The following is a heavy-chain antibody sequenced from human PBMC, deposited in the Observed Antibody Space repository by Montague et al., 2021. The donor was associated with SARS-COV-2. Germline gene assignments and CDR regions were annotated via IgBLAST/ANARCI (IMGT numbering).Heavy chain of an antibody. CDR2: XFLNGEQ. CDR1: GFSLTTNGVG. V-gene: IGHV2-26*01. Sequence: PALVKPTQTLTLTCSFFGFSLTTNGVGVAWIRQRPGKALEWLAHXFLNGEQSVTTSLKTRVTVSRDTSKNQVVLSMTNVDPADTATYYCARIRSDPPLLYLGVWDYYFDFWGQGILVSVSS. CDR3: ARIRSDPPLLYLGVWDYYFDF. J-gene: IGHJ4*02. D-gene: IGHD3-16*02.